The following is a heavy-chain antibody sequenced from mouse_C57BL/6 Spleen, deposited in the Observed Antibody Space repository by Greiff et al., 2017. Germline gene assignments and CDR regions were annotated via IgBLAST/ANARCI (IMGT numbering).Heavy chain of an antibody. CDR2: ISDGGSYT. CDR1: GFTFSSYA. V-gene: IGHV5-4*01. CDR3: ARDGVYYGSSYEAWFAY. J-gene: IGHJ3*01. D-gene: IGHD1-1*01. Sequence: EVKVVESGGGLVKPGGSLKLSCAASGFTFSSYAMSWVRQTPEKRLEWVATISDGGSYTYYPDNVKGRFTISRDNAKNNLYLQMSHLKSEDTAMYYCARDGVYYGSSYEAWFAYWGQGTLVTVSA.